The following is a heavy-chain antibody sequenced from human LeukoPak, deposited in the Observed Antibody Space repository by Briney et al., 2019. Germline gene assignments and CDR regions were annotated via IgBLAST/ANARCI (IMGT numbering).Heavy chain of an antibody. CDR2: IYHSGST. Sequence: SETLSLTCAVSGGSISSSNWWSWVRPPPGKGLEWIGEIYHSGSTNYNTSLKSRVTISVDKSKNQFSLKLSSVTAAETAVYYCARDRIAVAGRSCYFDYWGQGTLVTVSS. D-gene: IGHD6-19*01. V-gene: IGHV4-4*02. CDR3: ARDRIAVAGRSCYFDY. CDR1: GGSISSSNW. J-gene: IGHJ4*02.